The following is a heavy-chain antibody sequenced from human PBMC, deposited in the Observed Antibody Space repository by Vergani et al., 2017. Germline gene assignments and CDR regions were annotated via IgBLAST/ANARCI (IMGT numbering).Heavy chain of an antibody. Sequence: QVQLQESGPGLVKPSETLSLTCTVSGGSISSYYWSWIRQPPGKGLEWIGYIYYSGSTNYNPSLKSRVTISVDTSKNQFSLKLSSVTAADTAGYYCARVRARITIFDYWGQGTLVTVSS. CDR2: IYYSGST. CDR3: ARVRARITIFDY. V-gene: IGHV4-59*01. D-gene: IGHD3-3*01. J-gene: IGHJ4*02. CDR1: GGSISSYY.